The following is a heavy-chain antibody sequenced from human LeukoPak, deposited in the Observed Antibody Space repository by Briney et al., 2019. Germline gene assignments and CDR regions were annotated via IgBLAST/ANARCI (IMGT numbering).Heavy chain of an antibody. V-gene: IGHV3-73*01. D-gene: IGHD1-1*01. CDR3: TKYNGGLES. J-gene: IGHJ5*01. CDR1: GFTFSGSA. Sequence: PGGSLRLSCAASGFTFSGSAMHWVRQASGKGLEWVGRIRSKTNSYATSYAASVKGRFALSRDDSNNTAYLQMNSLKSEGTAVYYCTKYNGGLESWGRGTLVTVSS. CDR2: IRSKTNSYAT.